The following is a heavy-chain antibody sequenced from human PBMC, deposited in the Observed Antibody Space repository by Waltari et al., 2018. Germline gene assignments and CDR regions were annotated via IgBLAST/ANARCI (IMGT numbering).Heavy chain of an antibody. J-gene: IGHJ6*04. CDR1: GFIFSTYW. CDR2: IDNGDGSGT. V-gene: IGHV3-74*01. Sequence: EVQLVESGGGLVQPGGSLRLSCEASGFIFSTYWMHWVRQAPGKGLVWVSRIDNGDGSGTRSEDAVKGRFTIYRDNANNTLYMQMNSMRAEDTGVYYCARDHYYSKDVWGTGTTVTVSS. CDR3: ARDHYYSKDV.